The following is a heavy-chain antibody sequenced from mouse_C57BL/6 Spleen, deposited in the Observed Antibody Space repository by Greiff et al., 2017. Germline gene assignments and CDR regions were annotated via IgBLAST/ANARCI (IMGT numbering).Heavy chain of an antibody. D-gene: IGHD2-12*01. CDR2: IHPNSGST. Sequence: VQLQQSGAELVKPGASVKLSCKASGYTFTSYWMHWVKQRPGQGLEWIGMIHPNSGSTNYNEKFKSKATLTVDKSSSTAYMQLSSLTSEDSAVYYCARSYSYWYFDVWGTGTTVTVSS. J-gene: IGHJ1*03. CDR3: ARSYSYWYFDV. V-gene: IGHV1-64*01. CDR1: GYTFTSYW.